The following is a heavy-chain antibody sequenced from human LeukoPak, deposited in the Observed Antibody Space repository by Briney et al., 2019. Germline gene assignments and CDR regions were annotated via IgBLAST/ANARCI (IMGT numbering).Heavy chain of an antibody. CDR2: IYPRDSDT. CDR3: ARHVRGMDV. J-gene: IGHJ6*02. CDR1: GYSFSSYW. Sequence: GEALKISCKTSGYSFSSYWIGWVRQMRGKGLEWMGIIYPRDSDTRYTPSFKGQVTISADKSITTTYLQWSSLKASDTAIYYCARHVRGMDVWGQGTTVTVSS. V-gene: IGHV5-51*01.